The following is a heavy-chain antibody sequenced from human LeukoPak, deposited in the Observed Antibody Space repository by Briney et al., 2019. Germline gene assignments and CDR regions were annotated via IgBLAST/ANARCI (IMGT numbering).Heavy chain of an antibody. D-gene: IGHD2-2*03. J-gene: IGHJ4*02. Sequence: GGSLRLSCAASGFTFDDYGMHWVRQAPGKGLEWVAVISDDGSNKYYADSVKGRFTISRDNSKNTLYLQMNSLRAEDTAVYYCAKALLVGYCSSTSCLEDYWGQGTLVTVSS. CDR3: AKALLVGYCSSTSCLEDY. CDR2: ISDDGSNK. CDR1: GFTFDDYG. V-gene: IGHV3-30*18.